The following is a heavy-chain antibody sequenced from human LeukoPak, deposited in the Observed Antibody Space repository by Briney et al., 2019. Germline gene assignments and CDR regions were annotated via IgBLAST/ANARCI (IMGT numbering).Heavy chain of an antibody. V-gene: IGHV2-26*02. D-gene: IGHD4-17*01. CDR1: GFSLSNARMG. CDR2: IFSNDEK. Sequence: ESGPTLVNPTETLTLTCTVSGFSLSNARMGVSWIRQPPGKALEWLAHIFSNDEKSYSTSLKSRLTISKDTSKSQVVLTMTNMDPVDTATYYCARIPYGDYPYYFDYWGQGTLVTVSS. CDR3: ARIPYGDYPYYFDY. J-gene: IGHJ4*02.